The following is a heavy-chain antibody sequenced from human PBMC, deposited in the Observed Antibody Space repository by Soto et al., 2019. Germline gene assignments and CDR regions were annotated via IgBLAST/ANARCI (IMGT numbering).Heavy chain of an antibody. CDR3: ARRERAAAGRYYYYYGMDV. Sequence: QVQLVQSGAEVKKPGASVKVSCKASGYTFTSYGISWVRQAPGQGLEWMGWISAYNGNTNYAQKLQGRVTMTTDTXXSXAXXELRSLRSDDTAVYYCARRERAAAGRYYYYYGMDVWGQGTTVTVSS. V-gene: IGHV1-18*01. J-gene: IGHJ6*02. CDR1: GYTFTSYG. D-gene: IGHD6-13*01. CDR2: ISAYNGNT.